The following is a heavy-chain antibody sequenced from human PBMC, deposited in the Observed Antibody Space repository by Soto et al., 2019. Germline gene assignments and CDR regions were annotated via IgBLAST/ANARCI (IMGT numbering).Heavy chain of an antibody. CDR1: GFTFSSYG. D-gene: IGHD3-22*01. Sequence: QVQLVESGGRVVQPGRSLRLSCAASGFTFSSYGMHWVRQAPGKGLEWVAVIWYDGSNKYYADSVKGRFTISRDNSKNTLYLQMNSLRAEDTAVYYCARGGKGSYYDSSGYAIYYFDYWGQGTLVTVSS. J-gene: IGHJ4*02. V-gene: IGHV3-33*01. CDR3: ARGGKGSYYDSSGYAIYYFDY. CDR2: IWYDGSNK.